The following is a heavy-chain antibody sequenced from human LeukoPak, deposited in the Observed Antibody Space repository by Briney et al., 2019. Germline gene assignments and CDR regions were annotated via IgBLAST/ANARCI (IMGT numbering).Heavy chain of an antibody. CDR2: ISLTGRT. CDR1: GGSISSTNC. D-gene: IGHD1-26*01. CDR3: SRESGAFWPFGY. V-gene: IGHV4-4*02. Sequence: PSETLTLTCGASGGSISSTNCWSWVRQPPGQGLEWIGEISLTGRTNYNPSLNGRVTISLDESRNQLSLNLTSVTAADTAMYYCSRESGAFWPFGYWGQATMV. J-gene: IGHJ4*02.